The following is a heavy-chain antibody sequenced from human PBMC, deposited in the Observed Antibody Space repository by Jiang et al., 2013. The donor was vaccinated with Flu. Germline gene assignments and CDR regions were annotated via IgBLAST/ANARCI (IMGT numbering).Heavy chain of an antibody. D-gene: IGHD3-22*01. CDR1: SSYA. CDR3: ARDSDYYDSSGLS. Sequence: SSYAISWVRQAPRTRLEWMEGSSLSLVQQTTHRSSRAESTITADESTSTAYMELSSLRSEDTAVYYCARDSDYYDSSGLSWGQGTLVTVSS. V-gene: IGHV1-69*01. CDR2: SSLSLVQ. J-gene: IGHJ5*02.